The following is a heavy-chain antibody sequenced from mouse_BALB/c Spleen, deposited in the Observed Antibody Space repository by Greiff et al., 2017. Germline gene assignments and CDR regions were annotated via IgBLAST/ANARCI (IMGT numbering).Heavy chain of an antibody. D-gene: IGHD4-1*01. CDR3: ASGTDFDY. CDR2: IYPGSGNT. V-gene: IGHV1-63*01. CDR1: GFAFTNYW. J-gene: IGHJ2*01. Sequence: VQLQESGAELVRPGTSVKLSCKASGFAFTNYWLSWVKQRPGQGLEWIGGIYPGSGNTYYNEKFKGKATLTADKSSSTAYMQLSSLTSEDSAVYFCASGTDFDYWGQGTTLTVSA.